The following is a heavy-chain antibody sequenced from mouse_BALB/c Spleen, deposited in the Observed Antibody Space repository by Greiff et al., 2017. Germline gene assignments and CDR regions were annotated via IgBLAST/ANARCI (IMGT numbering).Heavy chain of an antibody. CDR1: GFNIKDTY. V-gene: IGHV14-3*02. J-gene: IGHJ3*01. CDR2: IDPANGNT. CDR3: ARAGGSAWFAY. Sequence: EVMLVESGAELVKPGASVKLSCTASGFNIKDTYMHWVKQRPEQGLEWIGRIDPANGNTKYDPKFQGKATITADTSSNTAYLQLSSLTSEDTAVYYCARAGGSAWFAYWGQGTLVTVSA. D-gene: IGHD1-1*01.